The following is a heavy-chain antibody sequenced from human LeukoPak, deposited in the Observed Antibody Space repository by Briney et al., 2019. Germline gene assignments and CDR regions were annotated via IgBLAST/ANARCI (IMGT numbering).Heavy chain of an antibody. CDR1: GFTFYDYA. D-gene: IGHD1-1*01. CDR2: ISWNSGDT. J-gene: IGHJ3*01. CDR3: AKDDHATTGPFDF. V-gene: IGHV3-9*01. Sequence: GGSLRLSCAASGFTFYDYAMHWVRQAPGKGLEWVSSISWNSGDTDYADSVKGRFTISRDNAKNALYLQMNSLRAEDTALYYCAKDDHATTGPFDFWGQGTRVTVSS.